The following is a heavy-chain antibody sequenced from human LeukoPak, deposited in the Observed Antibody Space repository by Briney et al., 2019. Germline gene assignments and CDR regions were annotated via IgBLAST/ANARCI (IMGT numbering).Heavy chain of an antibody. V-gene: IGHV4-61*02. D-gene: IGHD2-15*01. CDR3: ARETPSRYCSGGSCYS. CDR2: IYASGST. J-gene: IGHJ4*02. CDR1: GGSISSGSYY. Sequence: SQTLSLTCTVSGGSISSGSYYWSWIRQPAGKGLEWIGRIYASGSTNYNPSLKSRVTISVDTSKNQFSLKLSSVTAADTAVYYCARETPSRYCSGGSCYSWGQGTLVTVS.